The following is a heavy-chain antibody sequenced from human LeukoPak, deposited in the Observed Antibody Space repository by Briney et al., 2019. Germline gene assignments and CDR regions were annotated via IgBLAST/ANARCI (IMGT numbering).Heavy chain of an antibody. CDR1: GFTFPNYA. CDR2: ISGSGGGT. V-gene: IGHV3-23*01. D-gene: IGHD1-26*01. Sequence: GSLRLSCAASGFTFPNYAMSWVRQAPDKGLEWVSTISGSGGGTYYADSVKGRFTVPRDDSKNTLYLQMNSLRADDTAVYYCAKDLGRYRNNFFDYWGQGNLVTVSS. J-gene: IGHJ4*02. CDR3: AKDLGRYRNNFFDY.